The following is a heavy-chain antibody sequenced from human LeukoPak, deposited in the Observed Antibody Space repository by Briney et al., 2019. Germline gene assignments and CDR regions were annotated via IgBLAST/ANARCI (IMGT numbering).Heavy chain of an antibody. CDR1: GFTFSSYS. V-gene: IGHV3-53*01. CDR2: IYSGGST. D-gene: IGHD6-13*01. J-gene: IGHJ4*02. CDR3: ARVVRSSSWYFDY. Sequence: GGSLRLSCAASGFTFSSYSMNWVRQAPGKGLEWVSVIYSGGSTYYADSVKGRFTISRDNSKNTLYLQMNSLRAEDTAVYYCARVVRSSSWYFDYWGQGTLVTVSS.